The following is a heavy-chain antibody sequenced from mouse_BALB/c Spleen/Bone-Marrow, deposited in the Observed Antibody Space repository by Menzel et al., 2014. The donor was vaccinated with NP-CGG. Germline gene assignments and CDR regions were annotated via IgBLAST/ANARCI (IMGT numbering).Heavy chain of an antibody. CDR1: GYTFSSYW. J-gene: IGHJ4*01. Sequence: VQLQQSGAELMKPGASVKISCTATGYTFSSYWIEWAKQRPGHGLEWIVEILPGSGSTNYNEKFKGKATFTADTSSNTAYMQLSSLTSEDSAVYYCASRGYAMDYRGQGTPVTVSA. CDR2: ILPGSGST. V-gene: IGHV1-9*01. CDR3: ASRGYAMDY.